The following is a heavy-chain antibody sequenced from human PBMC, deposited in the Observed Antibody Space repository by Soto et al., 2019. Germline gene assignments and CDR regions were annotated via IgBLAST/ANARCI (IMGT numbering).Heavy chain of an antibody. Sequence: GGSLRLSCAASGFTFSSYSMNWVRQAPGKGLEWVSYIGARGFPIYYADSVRGRFAMSRGNANNSVFPQMDSLRAEDTAQYFCATEPFDYWGRGALVTVSS. V-gene: IGHV3-48*04. CDR3: ATEPFDY. J-gene: IGHJ4*02. CDR2: IGARGFPI. CDR1: GFTFSSYS.